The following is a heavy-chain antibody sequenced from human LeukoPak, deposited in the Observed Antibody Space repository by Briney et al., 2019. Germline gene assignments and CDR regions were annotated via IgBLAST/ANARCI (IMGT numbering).Heavy chain of an antibody. CDR2: ISDSGVTT. V-gene: IGHV3-23*01. CDR3: AKTERFDP. J-gene: IGHJ5*02. Sequence: GGSLRLSCAASGFTFSSYVMSWVRQAPGKGLEWVSTISDSGVTTKYADSVRGRFTISRDNSKNTLYLQMNSLRADDTAVYYCAKTERFDPWGQGTLVTVSS. CDR1: GFTFSSYV.